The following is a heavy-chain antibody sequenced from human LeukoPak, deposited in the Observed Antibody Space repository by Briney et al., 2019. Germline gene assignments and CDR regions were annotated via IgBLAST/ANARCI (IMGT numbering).Heavy chain of an antibody. V-gene: IGHV3-48*04. CDR3: ARDGYDSSGYRSSFDY. J-gene: IGHJ4*02. CDR1: GFTFSSYS. Sequence: PGGSLRLSCAASGFTFSSYSMNWVRQAPGKGLEWVSYISSSGSTIYYADSVKGRFTISRDNAKNSLYLQMNSLRAEDTAVYYCARDGYDSSGYRSSFDYWGQGTLVTVSS. CDR2: ISSSGSTI. D-gene: IGHD3-22*01.